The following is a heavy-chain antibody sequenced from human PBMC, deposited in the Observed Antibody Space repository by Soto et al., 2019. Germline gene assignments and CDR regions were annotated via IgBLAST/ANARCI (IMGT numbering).Heavy chain of an antibody. D-gene: IGHD1-26*01. V-gene: IGHV1-69*12. CDR1: GGTFSSYA. Sequence: QVQLVQSGAEVKKPGSSVKVSCKASGGTFSSYAISWVRQAPGQGLEWMGGIIPIFGTADYAQKFQGRVTITAAESTGTAYMELSSLRSEDTAVYYCASHSGSSPEGRYYYGMDVWGQGTTVTVSS. CDR2: IIPIFGTA. J-gene: IGHJ6*02. CDR3: ASHSGSSPEGRYYYGMDV.